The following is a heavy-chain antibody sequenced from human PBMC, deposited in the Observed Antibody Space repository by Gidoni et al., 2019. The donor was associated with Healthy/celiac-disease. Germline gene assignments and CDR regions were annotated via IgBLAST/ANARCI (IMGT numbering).Heavy chain of an antibody. CDR3: ARGDIVATIGRYYYYYGMDV. CDR1: GGPFSNYA. V-gene: IGHV1-69*01. Sequence: QVQLVQSGSEVKKPGSSVNVACKASGGPFSNYAISWVRQARGQGLEWMGGIIPICGTANYAQKCQGGVTITADESTITAYMELSSLRSEDTAVYYCARGDIVATIGRYYYYYGMDVWGQGTTVTVSS. CDR2: IIPICGTA. D-gene: IGHD5-12*01. J-gene: IGHJ6*02.